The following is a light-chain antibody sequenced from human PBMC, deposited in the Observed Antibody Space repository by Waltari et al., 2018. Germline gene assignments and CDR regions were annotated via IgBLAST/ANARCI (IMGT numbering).Light chain of an antibody. CDR1: RSFSNG. V-gene: IGKV1-5*03. CDR3: QQYATYPRT. Sequence: DIQMSQSPSTLSASVGDRVTITCRASRSFSNGLAWYQQKPGKAPKLLIYGASTLEIGVPSRFSGSGSGKDFSLTISSLQPDDFATYYCQQYATYPRTFGQGTNVEVK. J-gene: IGKJ1*01. CDR2: GAS.